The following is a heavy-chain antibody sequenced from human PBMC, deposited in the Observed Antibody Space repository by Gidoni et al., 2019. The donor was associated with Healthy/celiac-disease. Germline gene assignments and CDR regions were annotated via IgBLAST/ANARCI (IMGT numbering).Heavy chain of an antibody. CDR3: ARSRSPMIVVDSYYYGMDV. J-gene: IGHJ6*02. Sequence: QVQLVQSGAEVKKPGASVKVSCKASGYTFTSYYMHWVRQAPGQGLEWMGIINPSGGSTSYAQKFQGRVTMTRDTSTSTVYMELSSLRSEDTAVYYCARSRSPMIVVDSYYYGMDVWGQGTTVTVSS. D-gene: IGHD3-22*01. CDR1: GYTFTSYY. V-gene: IGHV1-46*01. CDR2: INPSGGST.